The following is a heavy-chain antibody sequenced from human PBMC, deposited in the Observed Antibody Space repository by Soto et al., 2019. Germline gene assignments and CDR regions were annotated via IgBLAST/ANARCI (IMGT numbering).Heavy chain of an antibody. Sequence: QVQLQESGPGLVKPSETLSLTCTVSGVSVNNGRYYWGWIRQPPGKGPEWIGSVYYNENTHYNPSLKSRATVSVDTSKNQFSLNLSSVTAADKAVYYCAKLFDAMVPSWGQGTLVTVSS. CDR2: VYYNENT. J-gene: IGHJ5*02. V-gene: IGHV4-39*01. CDR1: GVSVNNGRYY. D-gene: IGHD5-18*01. CDR3: AKLFDAMVPS.